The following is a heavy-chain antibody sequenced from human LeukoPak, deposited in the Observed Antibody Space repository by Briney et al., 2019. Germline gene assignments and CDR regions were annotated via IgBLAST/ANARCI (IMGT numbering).Heavy chain of an antibody. V-gene: IGHV4-59*01. D-gene: IGHD3-3*01. CDR3: ARPGTYYDFWSGYTPTAAAFDI. CDR1: GGSISSYY. J-gene: IGHJ3*02. CDR2: IYYSGST. Sequence: SETLSLTCTVSGGSISSYYWSWIRQPPGKGLEWIGYIYYSGSTNYNPSLKGRVTISVDTSKNQFSLKLSSVTAADTAVYYCARPGTYYDFWSGYTPTAAAFDIWGQGTMVTVSS.